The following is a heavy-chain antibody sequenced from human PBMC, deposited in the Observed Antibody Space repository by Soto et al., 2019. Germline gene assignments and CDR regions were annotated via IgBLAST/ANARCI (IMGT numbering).Heavy chain of an antibody. D-gene: IGHD2-15*01. J-gene: IGHJ4*02. CDR1: GYSFTSYW. Sequence: GESLKISCKGSGYSFTSYWIGWVRQMPGKGLEWMGIIYPGDSDTRYSPSFQGQVTISADKSISTAYLQWSSLKASDTAMYYCARPSEVAATGVGFDYWGQGTLVTVS. CDR3: ARPSEVAATGVGFDY. V-gene: IGHV5-51*01. CDR2: IYPGDSDT.